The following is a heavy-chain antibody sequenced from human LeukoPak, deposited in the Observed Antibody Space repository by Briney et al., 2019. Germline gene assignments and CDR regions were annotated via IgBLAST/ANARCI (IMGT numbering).Heavy chain of an antibody. CDR3: ARGGPPKTWIQLWGWFDP. Sequence: ASVKVSCKASGNTFTGYYMHWVRQAPGRGLEWMGWINPDSGGTNYAEKFQGRVTMTRDTSISTAYMELSRLRSDDTAVYYCARGGPPKTWIQLWGWFDPWGQGTLVTVSS. V-gene: IGHV1-2*02. D-gene: IGHD5-18*01. CDR2: INPDSGGT. CDR1: GNTFTGYY. J-gene: IGHJ5*02.